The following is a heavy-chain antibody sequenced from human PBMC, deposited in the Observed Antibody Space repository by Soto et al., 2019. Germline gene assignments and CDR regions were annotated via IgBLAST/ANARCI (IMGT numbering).Heavy chain of an antibody. CDR1: GFTFSDYY. CDR2: ISSSGSTI. D-gene: IGHD4-4*01. Sequence: PGGSLRLSCAASGFTFSDYYMSWIRQAPGKGLEWVSYISSSGSTIYYADSVKGRFTISRDNAKNSLYLQMNSLRAEDTAVYYCVVNTVITPIGFDYWGQGTLVTVSS. J-gene: IGHJ4*02. CDR3: VVNTVITPIGFDY. V-gene: IGHV3-11*01.